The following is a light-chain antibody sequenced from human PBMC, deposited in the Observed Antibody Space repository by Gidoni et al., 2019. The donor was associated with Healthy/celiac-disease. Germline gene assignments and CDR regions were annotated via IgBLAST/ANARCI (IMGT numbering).Light chain of an antibody. CDR3: QQYYSTPYT. V-gene: IGKV4-1*01. Sequence: DIVMTHSPDSLAVSLGERATINSKSSQSVLYSPSNKNYFAWYQQKPGQPPTLLIYWASTRESGVPDRFSGSGSGTDFTLTISSLQAEDVAVYYCQQYYSTPYTFGQGTKLEIK. CDR2: WAS. CDR1: QSVLYSPSNKNY. J-gene: IGKJ2*01.